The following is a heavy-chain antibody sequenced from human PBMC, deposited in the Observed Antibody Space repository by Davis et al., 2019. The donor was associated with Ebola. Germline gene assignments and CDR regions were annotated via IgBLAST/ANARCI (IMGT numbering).Heavy chain of an antibody. J-gene: IGHJ4*02. Sequence: GGSLRLSCKGSGYSFTSYWIGWVRQMPGKGLEWMGRIDPSDSYTNYSPSFQGHVTISADKSLSTAYLQWSSLKASDTAMYYCARGTSTIGDYFDYWGQGLLVTVSS. CDR2: IDPSDSYT. V-gene: IGHV5-10-1*01. CDR3: ARGTSTIGDYFDY. D-gene: IGHD3-3*01. CDR1: GYSFTSYW.